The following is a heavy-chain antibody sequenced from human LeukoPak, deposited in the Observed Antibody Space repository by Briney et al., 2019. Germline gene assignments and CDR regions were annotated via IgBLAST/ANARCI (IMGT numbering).Heavy chain of an antibody. V-gene: IGHV3-23*01. J-gene: IGHJ5*02. CDR2: ISGSGGST. CDR1: GFTFSSYA. Sequence: GGSLRLSCAASGFTFSSYAMSWVRQAPGKGLEWVSAISGSGGSTYYADSVKGRFTISRDNSKNTLYLQMNSLRAEDTAVYYCAKDRPRRYSSSWYNRFDPWGQGTLVTVSS. D-gene: IGHD6-13*01. CDR3: AKDRPRRYSSSWYNRFDP.